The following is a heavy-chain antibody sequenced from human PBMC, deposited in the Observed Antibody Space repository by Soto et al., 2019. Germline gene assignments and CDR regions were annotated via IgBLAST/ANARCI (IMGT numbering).Heavy chain of an antibody. CDR2: IRSKAYGGTT. J-gene: IGHJ6*02. V-gene: IGHV3-49*03. CDR3: TRVGVIWFGESPYYGMDV. CDR1: GFTFGDYA. D-gene: IGHD3-10*01. Sequence: TGGSLRLSCTASGFTFGDYAMSWFRQAPGKGLEWVGFIRSKAYGGTTEYAASVKGRFTISRDDSKSIAYLQMNSLKTEDTAVYYCTRVGVIWFGESPYYGMDVWGQGTTVTVSS.